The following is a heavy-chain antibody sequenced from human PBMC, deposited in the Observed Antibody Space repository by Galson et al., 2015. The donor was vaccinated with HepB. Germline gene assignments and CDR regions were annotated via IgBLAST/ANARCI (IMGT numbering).Heavy chain of an antibody. D-gene: IGHD3-9*01. J-gene: IGHJ4*02. V-gene: IGHV3-30-3*01. CDR2: ISYDGSNK. CDR1: GFTFSSYA. Sequence: SLRLSCAASGFTFSSYAMHWVRQAPGKGLEWVAVISYDGSNKYYADSVKGRFTISRDNSKNTLYLQMNSLRAEDTAVYYCARDPFELRYFDWFIGGYFDYWGQGTLVTVSS. CDR3: ARDPFELRYFDWFIGGYFDY.